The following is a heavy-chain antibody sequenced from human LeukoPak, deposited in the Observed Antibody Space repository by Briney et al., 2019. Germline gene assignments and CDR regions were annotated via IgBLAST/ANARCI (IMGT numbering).Heavy chain of an antibody. V-gene: IGHV4-30-2*01. Sequence: SETLSLTCAVSGGSISSGGYSWSWIRQPPGKGLEWVGYIYHSGSTYYNPSLKSRVTISVDGSKNQFSLKLSSVTAADTAVYYCARGRPPGIAAAGWFDPWGQGTLVTVSS. CDR2: IYHSGST. CDR3: ARGRPPGIAAAGWFDP. D-gene: IGHD6-13*01. CDR1: GGSISSGGYS. J-gene: IGHJ5*02.